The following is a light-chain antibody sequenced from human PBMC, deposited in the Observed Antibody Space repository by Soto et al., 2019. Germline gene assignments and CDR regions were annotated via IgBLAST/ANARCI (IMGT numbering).Light chain of an antibody. CDR1: QSVGSS. Sequence: EIVLTQSPATLSLSPGERDSISCRASQSVGSSLAWYQQKPGQAPRLLIYDASNRATGIPARFSGSGSGTDLTLTISSLESEDFAVYYCQQRSNWPRTFGQGTKVEIK. CDR2: DAS. CDR3: QQRSNWPRT. J-gene: IGKJ1*01. V-gene: IGKV3-11*01.